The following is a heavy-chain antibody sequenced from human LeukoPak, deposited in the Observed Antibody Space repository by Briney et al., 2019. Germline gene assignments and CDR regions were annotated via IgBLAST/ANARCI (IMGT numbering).Heavy chain of an antibody. Sequence: ASVKVSCKAPGYTFTGYYMHWGRQAPGQGLEWMGWINPNSGGTNYAQKFQGRVTMTRDTSISTAYMELSRLRSDDTAAYYCARTSGTVTTSSWYFDLWGRGTLVTVSS. V-gene: IGHV1-2*02. J-gene: IGHJ2*01. D-gene: IGHD4-17*01. CDR3: ARTSGTVTTSSWYFDL. CDR1: GYTFTGYY. CDR2: INPNSGGT.